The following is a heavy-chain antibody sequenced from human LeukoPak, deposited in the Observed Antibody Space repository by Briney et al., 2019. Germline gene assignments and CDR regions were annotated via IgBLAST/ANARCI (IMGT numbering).Heavy chain of an antibody. V-gene: IGHV1-18*04. D-gene: IGHD3-9*01. CDR3: ARTHAYDILTGYYNRYFDD. CDR1: GYTFTSYG. Sequence: GASVKVSCKASGYTFTSYGISWVRQAPGQGLEWMGWISAYNGNTNYAQKLQGRVTMTTDTSTSTAYMELRSLRSDDTAVYYCARTHAYDILTGYYNRYFDDWGQGTLVTVSS. J-gene: IGHJ4*02. CDR2: ISAYNGNT.